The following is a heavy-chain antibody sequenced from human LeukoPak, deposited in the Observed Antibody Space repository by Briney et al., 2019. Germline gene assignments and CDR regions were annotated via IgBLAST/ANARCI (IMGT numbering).Heavy chain of an antibody. CDR1: GYTYTGYY. CDR3: GRDYGAYENWFDP. D-gene: IGHD4-17*01. CDR2: IDPNSGGT. Sequence: ASVKVSCKPSGYTYTGYYMHWVRQAPGQGLEWMGWIDPNSGGTNYAQKFQGRVTMTMDTSISTAYMELSRLRSDDTAVYYCGRDYGAYENWFDPGGQGTLVTVPS. V-gene: IGHV1-2*02. J-gene: IGHJ5*02.